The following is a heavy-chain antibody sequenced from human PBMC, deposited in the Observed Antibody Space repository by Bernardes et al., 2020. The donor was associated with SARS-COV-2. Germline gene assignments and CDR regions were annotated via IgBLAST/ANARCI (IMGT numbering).Heavy chain of an antibody. J-gene: IGHJ4*02. V-gene: IGHV3-23*01. CDR3: VTVGWDNYYNHPPFH. D-gene: IGHD3-10*01. Sequence: GGSLRLSCAVSEFTFSRHAMAWVRQAPGKGLEWVSSISNSGDNTYYIDSVKGRFIISRDNSKNTLYVQMNSLRAEDTAVYYCVTVGWDNYYNHPPFHWGQGTLVTVSS. CDR2: ISNSGDNT. CDR1: EFTFSRHA.